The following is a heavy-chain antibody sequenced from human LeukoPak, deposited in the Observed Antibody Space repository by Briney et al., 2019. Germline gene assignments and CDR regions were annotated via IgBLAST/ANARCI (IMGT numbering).Heavy chain of an antibody. CDR3: ARGYGYYYYYMDV. CDR2: VSDSGNT. J-gene: IGHJ6*03. CDR1: GDSMSSYY. V-gene: IGHV4-59*01. Sequence: SETLSLTCSVSGDSMSSYYWTWMRQPPGKGLEWIGFVSDSGNTDYNPSLKSRVTISVDTSGSQFSLGLTSVTAADSAVYSCARGYGYYYYYMDVWGKGTTVIVSS. D-gene: IGHD2-2*03.